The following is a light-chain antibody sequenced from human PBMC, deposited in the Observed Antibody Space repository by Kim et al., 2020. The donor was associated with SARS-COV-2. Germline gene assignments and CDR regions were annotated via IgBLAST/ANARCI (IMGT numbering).Light chain of an antibody. CDR1: SGHSSYA. V-gene: IGLV4-69*01. CDR2: LNSDGSH. CDR3: QTWGTGIQV. Sequence: QLVLTQSPSASASLGASVKLTCTLSSGHSSYAIAWHQQQPEKGPRYLMKLNSDGSHSKGDGIPDRFSGSSSGAECYLTISSLQSEDEADYYCQTWGTGIQVFGGGTQLTV. J-gene: IGLJ3*02.